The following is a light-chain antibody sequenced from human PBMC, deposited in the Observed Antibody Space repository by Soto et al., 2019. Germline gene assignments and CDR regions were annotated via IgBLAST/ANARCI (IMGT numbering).Light chain of an antibody. V-gene: IGKV3-20*01. Sequence: EIVLTQSPGTLSLSPGERATLSCRASQSVSSSYLAWYQQKPGQAPRLLIYGASSRATGIPDRFSGSGSGTDFTLTISRLEPEDFAVYYYQQYGSSPPTFGQGIKLEIK. J-gene: IGKJ2*01. CDR1: QSVSSSY. CDR3: QQYGSSPPT. CDR2: GAS.